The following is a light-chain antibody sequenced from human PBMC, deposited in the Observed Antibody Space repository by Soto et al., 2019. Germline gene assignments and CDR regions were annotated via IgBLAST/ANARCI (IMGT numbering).Light chain of an antibody. Sequence: SYELTQPPSVSVSPGQTASITCSGEKLGDKYVCWYQQKPGQSPVLVIYQDRKRPSGIPERISGSNSGNTATLTISGTQAMDEADYYCQAWDSSTVVFGGGTKLTVL. V-gene: IGLV3-1*01. CDR1: KLGDKY. CDR3: QAWDSSTVV. J-gene: IGLJ2*01. CDR2: QDR.